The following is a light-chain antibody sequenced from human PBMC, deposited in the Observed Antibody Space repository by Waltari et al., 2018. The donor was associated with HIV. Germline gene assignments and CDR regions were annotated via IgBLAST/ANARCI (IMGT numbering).Light chain of an antibody. CDR3: SSYTTRNTRV. CDR1: SSDVGVYNY. V-gene: IGLV2-14*01. Sequence: QSALTQPASVSGSPGQSITISCTGTSSDVGVYNYVSWYHQHPGKAPRLMIYEVSNRPSGVSNRLSSSKSGNTASLTISGLQAEDEADYYCSSYTTRNTRVFGGGTTLTVL. J-gene: IGLJ3*02. CDR2: EVS.